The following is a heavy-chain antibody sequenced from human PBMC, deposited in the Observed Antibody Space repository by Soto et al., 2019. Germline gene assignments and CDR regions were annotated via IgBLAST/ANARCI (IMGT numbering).Heavy chain of an antibody. CDR3: ARESALTGTKFYYYGMDV. CDR2: ISSSSSYI. CDR1: GFTFSSYS. V-gene: IGHV3-21*04. J-gene: IGHJ6*02. D-gene: IGHD1-7*01. Sequence: PGGSLRLSCAASGFTFSSYSMNWVRQAPGKGLEWVSSISSSSSYIYYADSVKGRFTISRDNAKNSLYLQMNSLRAEDTAVYYCARESALTGTKFYYYGMDVWGQGTTVTVSS.